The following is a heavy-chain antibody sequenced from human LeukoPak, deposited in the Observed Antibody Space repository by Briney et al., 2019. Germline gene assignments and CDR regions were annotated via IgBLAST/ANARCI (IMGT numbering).Heavy chain of an antibody. Sequence: ASVKVSCKAFGYTFTSYGITWVRQAPGQGLEWMGWINTYNGDTNYAQKLQGRVTMTTDTSTGTAYMELRSLRSDDTAVYYCARVIAARERYYYYYYVDVWGKGTTVTVSS. V-gene: IGHV1-18*01. CDR1: GYTFTSYG. J-gene: IGHJ6*03. CDR3: ARVIAARERYYYYYYVDV. D-gene: IGHD6-6*01. CDR2: INTYNGDT.